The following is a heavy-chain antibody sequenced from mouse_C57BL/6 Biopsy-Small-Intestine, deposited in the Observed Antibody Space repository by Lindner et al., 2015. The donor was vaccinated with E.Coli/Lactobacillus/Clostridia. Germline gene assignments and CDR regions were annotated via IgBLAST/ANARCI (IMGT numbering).Heavy chain of an antibody. CDR3: ARVLQIAMSGFDY. J-gene: IGHJ4*01. D-gene: IGHD2-12*01. Sequence: SVKVSCKASGYTFGDYGITWVRQAPGQGLEWMGWVSPYNTNTKYAQRFQGRVTMTTDTSTRTAYMELKSLRSDDTAVYYCARVLQIAMSGFDYWGQGTLVTVSS. CDR2: VSPYNTNT. V-gene: IGHV1-84*02. CDR1: GYTFGDYG.